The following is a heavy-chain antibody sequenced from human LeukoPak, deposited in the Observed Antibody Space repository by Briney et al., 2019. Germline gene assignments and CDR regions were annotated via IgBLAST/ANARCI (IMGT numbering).Heavy chain of an antibody. CDR1: GYTFTSYA. Sequence: GGSLRLSCAASGYTFTSYAMNWVRQAHGQGLEWMGWINTNTGNPTYAQGFTGRFVFSLDTSVSTAYLQISSLKAEDTAVYYCARVLGSSWYENWFDPWGQGTLVTVSS. CDR2: INTNTGNP. V-gene: IGHV7-4-1*02. CDR3: ARVLGSSWYENWFDP. D-gene: IGHD6-13*01. J-gene: IGHJ5*02.